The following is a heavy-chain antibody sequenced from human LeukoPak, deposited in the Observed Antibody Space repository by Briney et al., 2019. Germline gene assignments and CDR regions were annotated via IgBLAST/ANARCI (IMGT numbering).Heavy chain of an antibody. CDR1: GFTFSSYW. D-gene: IGHD4/OR15-4a*01. J-gene: IGHJ4*02. CDR3: SRTPGGANMWDH. Sequence: GGSLRLSCAASGFTFSSYWMSWVRQAPGKGPEWVANIKQDGSDKYYVDSVKGRFTISRDNAKNSLYLQMNSLRADDTAVYYCSRTPGGANMWDHWGQGTLVTVSS. CDR2: IKQDGSDK. V-gene: IGHV3-7*01.